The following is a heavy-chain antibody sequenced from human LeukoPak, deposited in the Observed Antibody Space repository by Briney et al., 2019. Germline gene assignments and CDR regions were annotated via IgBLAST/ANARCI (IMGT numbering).Heavy chain of an antibody. J-gene: IGHJ4*02. D-gene: IGHD5-24*01. CDR2: INSAGSSA. CDR1: GFTFSSYW. Sequence: RSGGSLRLSCAASGFTFSSYWMHWVPQAPEKALVCVSRINSAGSSASYAASVKGRFTISRDNAKNTLYLQMNSLRAEDTAVYYCARVRDGYNWEYYFDYWGQGTLVTVSS. CDR3: ARVRDGYNWEYYFDY. V-gene: IGHV3-74*01.